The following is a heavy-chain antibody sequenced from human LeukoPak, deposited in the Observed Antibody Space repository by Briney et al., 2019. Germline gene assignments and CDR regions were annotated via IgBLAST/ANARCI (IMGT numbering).Heavy chain of an antibody. CDR2: IRYDGSNK. CDR1: GFTFSSYG. V-gene: IGHV3-30*02. Sequence: GGSLRLSCAASGFTFSSYGMHWVRQAPGKGLEWVAFIRYDGSNKYYADSVKGRFTISRDNSKNTLYLQVNSLRAEDTAVYYCAKDVEASCYYWGQGTLVTVSS. J-gene: IGHJ4*02. CDR3: AKDVEASCYY. D-gene: IGHD2-2*01.